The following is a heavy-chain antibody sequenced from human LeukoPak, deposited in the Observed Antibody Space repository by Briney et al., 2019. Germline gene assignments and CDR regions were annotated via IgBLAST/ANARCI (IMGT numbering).Heavy chain of an antibody. J-gene: IGHJ3*02. CDR3: ARGPWGSGAFDI. Sequence: SETLSLTCTVSGGSISSSSYYWGWIRQPPGKGLEWIGSIYYSGSTYYNPSLKSRVTISVDTSKNQFSLKLSSVTAADTAVYYCARGPWGSGAFDIWGQGTMVTVSS. D-gene: IGHD7-27*01. V-gene: IGHV4-39*07. CDR2: IYYSGST. CDR1: GGSISSSSYY.